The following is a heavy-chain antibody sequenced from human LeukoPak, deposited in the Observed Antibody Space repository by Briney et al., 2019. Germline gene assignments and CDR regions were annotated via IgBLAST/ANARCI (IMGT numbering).Heavy chain of an antibody. Sequence: GGSLRLSCAASGFTFSNYAMSWVRQAPGKGLEWLSVIYSDGSTHYADSVKGRFIISRDNSKNTLYLQMNTLRAEDTAVYYCARVTPPTDWGQGTLVTVSS. CDR1: GFTFSNYA. V-gene: IGHV3-66*01. J-gene: IGHJ4*02. CDR3: ARVTPPTD. CDR2: IYSDGST. D-gene: IGHD1-14*01.